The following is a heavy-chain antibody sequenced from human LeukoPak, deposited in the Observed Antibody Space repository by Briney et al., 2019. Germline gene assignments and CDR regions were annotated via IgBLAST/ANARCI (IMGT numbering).Heavy chain of an antibody. CDR3: ARDPRGAVAGFDY. J-gene: IGHJ4*02. CDR1: GYSISSGYY. D-gene: IGHD6-19*01. V-gene: IGHV4-38-2*02. CDR2: IYHSGST. Sequence: SETLSLTCTVSGYSISSGYYWGRIRQPPGKGLEWIGSIYHSGSTYYNPSLKSRVTISVDTSKNQFFLKLSSVTAADTAVYYCARDPRGAVAGFDYWGQGTLVTVSS.